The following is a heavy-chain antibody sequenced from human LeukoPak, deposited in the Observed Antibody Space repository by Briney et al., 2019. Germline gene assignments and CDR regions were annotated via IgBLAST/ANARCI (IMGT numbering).Heavy chain of an antibody. Sequence: PSETLSLTCTVSGGSISSYYWSWIRQPPGKGLEWIGYIYYSGSTNYNPSLKSRVTISVDTSKNQFSLKLSSVTAADTAVYYCARDNREMSEADAFDIWGQGTMVTVSS. CDR3: ARDNREMSEADAFDI. D-gene: IGHD2/OR15-2a*01. V-gene: IGHV4-59*01. CDR1: GGSISSYY. CDR2: IYYSGST. J-gene: IGHJ3*02.